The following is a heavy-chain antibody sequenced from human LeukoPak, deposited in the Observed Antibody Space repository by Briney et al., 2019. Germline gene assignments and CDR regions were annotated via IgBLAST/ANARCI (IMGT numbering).Heavy chain of an antibody. CDR2: IYTSGST. J-gene: IGHJ6*03. V-gene: IGHV4-4*07. D-gene: IGHD6-19*01. CDR1: GGSISSYY. Sequence: PSETLSLTCTVSGGSISSYYWSWIRQPAGKGLEWIGRIYTSGSTNYNPSLKSRVTMSVDTSKNQFSLKLSSVTAADTAVYYCAKDLGLAVAGYYYYYMDVWGKGTTVTISS. CDR3: AKDLGLAVAGYYYYYMDV.